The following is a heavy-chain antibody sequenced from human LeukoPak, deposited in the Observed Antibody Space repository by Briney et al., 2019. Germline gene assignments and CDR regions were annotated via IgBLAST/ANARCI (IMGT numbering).Heavy chain of an antibody. CDR2: IYYTGST. CDR1: GGSISRYY. J-gene: IGHJ4*02. CDR3: ASHRSGSYYGLDY. D-gene: IGHD1-26*01. Sequence: SETLSLTCTVSGGSISRYYWSWIRQPPGKRLEWIGYIYYTGSTNYNPSLKSRVTISVDTSKNQFSLKLSSVTAADTAVYCCASHRSGSYYGLDYWGQGTLVTVSS. V-gene: IGHV4-59*01.